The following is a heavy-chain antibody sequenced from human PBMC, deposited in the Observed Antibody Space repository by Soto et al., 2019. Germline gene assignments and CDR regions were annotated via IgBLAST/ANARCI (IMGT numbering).Heavy chain of an antibody. D-gene: IGHD6-19*01. CDR2: IKQDGSEK. Sequence: GGSLRLSCAASGFTFSSYWMSWVRQAPGKGLEWVANIKQDGSEKYYVDSVKGRFTISRDNAKNSLYLQMNSLRAEDTAVYYCARGPSGWHHRRWYFDFCGQRTLATVSS. V-gene: IGHV3-7*03. CDR3: ARGPSGWHHRRWYFDF. CDR1: GFTFSSYW. J-gene: IGHJ4*02.